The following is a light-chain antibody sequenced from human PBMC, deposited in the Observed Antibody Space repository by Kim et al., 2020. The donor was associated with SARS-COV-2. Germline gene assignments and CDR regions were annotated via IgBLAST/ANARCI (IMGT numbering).Light chain of an antibody. CDR3: HQFNSYPRS. CDR1: QGISNY. CDR2: GAS. V-gene: IGKV1-9*01. J-gene: IGKJ1*01. Sequence: ASVGDSVTITCRAGQGISNYLDWYQQNPGKAPKLRIYGASTLQSGGPSRFSGSGSGTDFTLAISSLQPEDFATYSCHQFNSYPRSFGQGTKVDIK.